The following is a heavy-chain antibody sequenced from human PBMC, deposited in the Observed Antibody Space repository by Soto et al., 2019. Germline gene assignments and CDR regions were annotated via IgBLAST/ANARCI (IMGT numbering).Heavy chain of an antibody. CDR2: IIPIFGTA. J-gene: IGHJ4*02. Sequence: QVQLVQSGAEVKKPGSSVKVSCKASGGTFSSYAISWVRQAPGQGLEWMGGIIPIFGTANYAQKFQGRVTMTADKSTSTAYMELSSLRSEDTAVYYCASPKLPGIAAEVFDYWGQGTLVTVSS. CDR3: ASPKLPGIAAEVFDY. D-gene: IGHD6-13*01. V-gene: IGHV1-69*06. CDR1: GGTFSSYA.